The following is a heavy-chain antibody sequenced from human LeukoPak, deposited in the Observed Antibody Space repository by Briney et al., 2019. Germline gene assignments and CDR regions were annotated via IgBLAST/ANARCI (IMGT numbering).Heavy chain of an antibody. CDR2: IYFSGST. CDR1: GGSITSSSYY. Sequence: SETLSLTCSVSGGSITSSSYYWGWIRQPPGMGLDWLGIIYFSGSTLYNPSLNSRVTMSLDRSQNQISLSLTSVTAADTAMYFCATGKERDYFYMDVWGKGTTVTVSS. CDR3: ATGKERDYFYMDV. J-gene: IGHJ6*03. D-gene: IGHD1-26*01. V-gene: IGHV4-39*07.